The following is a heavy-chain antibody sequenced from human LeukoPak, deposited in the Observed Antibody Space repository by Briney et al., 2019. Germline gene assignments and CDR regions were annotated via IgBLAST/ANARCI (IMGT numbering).Heavy chain of an antibody. Sequence: PGGSLRLSCAASGFTFSSYGMHWVRQAPGKGLEWVSAISGSGGSTYYADSVKGRFTISRDNSKNTLYLQMNSLRAEDTAVYYCAKDRGLSIAVAGTGYWGQGTLVTVSS. CDR1: GFTFSSYG. CDR3: AKDRGLSIAVAGTGY. D-gene: IGHD6-19*01. CDR2: ISGSGGST. J-gene: IGHJ4*02. V-gene: IGHV3-23*01.